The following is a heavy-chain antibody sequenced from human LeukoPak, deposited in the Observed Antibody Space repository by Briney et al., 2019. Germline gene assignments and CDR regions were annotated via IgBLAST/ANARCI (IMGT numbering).Heavy chain of an antibody. D-gene: IGHD3-22*01. CDR1: GFTFNNYA. Sequence: GGSLRLSCAASGFTFNNYAMHWVRQAPGKGLAWVAVISYDGSKKYYADSVKGRFTISRDNSTNTLFLQMDSLRTEDTAVYYCSRARITKQVVVNRIDYWGQGTLVTVSS. CDR2: ISYDGSKK. V-gene: IGHV3-30*01. J-gene: IGHJ4*02. CDR3: SRARITKQVVVNRIDY.